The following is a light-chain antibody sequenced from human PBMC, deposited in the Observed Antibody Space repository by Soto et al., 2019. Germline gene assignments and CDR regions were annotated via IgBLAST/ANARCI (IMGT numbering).Light chain of an antibody. Sequence: EIVLTQSPGTLSLSPGDRATLSCRASQTITSTYLAWYQQKPGQAPRLLIFGASNRVSGIPHRFSGSGSGTDFTLTISRLEPEDFAVYYCQQYVTSPLTFGGGTKVEIK. J-gene: IGKJ4*01. CDR1: QTITSTY. V-gene: IGKV3-20*01. CDR3: QQYVTSPLT. CDR2: GAS.